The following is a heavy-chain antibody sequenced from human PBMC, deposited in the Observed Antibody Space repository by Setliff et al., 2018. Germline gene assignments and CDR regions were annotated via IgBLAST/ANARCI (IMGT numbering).Heavy chain of an antibody. CDR2: IYQSGNT. CDR3: AGGQPLVRKYYYYMDV. J-gene: IGHJ6*03. Sequence: PSETLSLTCTVSGGSISSYYWSWIRQPAGKGLEWIGRIYQSGNTNYNTSLKSRVTISADTSKNQFPLKLSSVTAEDTAVYYCAGGQPLVRKYYYYMDVWGKGTTVTVSS. D-gene: IGHD3-10*01. CDR1: GGSISSYY. V-gene: IGHV4-4*07.